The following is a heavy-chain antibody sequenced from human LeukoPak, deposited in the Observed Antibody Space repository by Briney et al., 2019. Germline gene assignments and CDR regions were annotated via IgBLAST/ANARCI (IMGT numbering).Heavy chain of an antibody. D-gene: IGHD3-10*01. CDR1: GGSFSGYY. Sequence: SETLSLTCAVYGGSFSGYYWSWIRQPPGKGLEWIGEINHSGSTNYNPSLKSRVTISVDTSKNQFSLKLSSVTAADTAVYYCARASSHYYGSGSPDDYWGQGTLVTVSS. V-gene: IGHV4-34*01. CDR2: INHSGST. CDR3: ARASSHYYGSGSPDDY. J-gene: IGHJ4*02.